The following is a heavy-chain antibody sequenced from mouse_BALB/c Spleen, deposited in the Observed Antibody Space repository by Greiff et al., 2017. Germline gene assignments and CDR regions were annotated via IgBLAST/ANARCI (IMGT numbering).Heavy chain of an antibody. CDR2: IDPANGNT. CDR3: ARDYDYEGYAMDY. V-gene: IGHV14-3*02. CDR1: GFNIKDTY. J-gene: IGHJ4*01. Sequence: EVKLVESGAELVKPGASVKLSCTASGFNIKDTYMHWVKQRPEQGLEWIGRIDPANGNTKYDPKFQGKATITADTSSNTAYLQLSSLTSEDTAVYYGARDYDYEGYAMDYWGQGTSVTVSS. D-gene: IGHD2-4*01.